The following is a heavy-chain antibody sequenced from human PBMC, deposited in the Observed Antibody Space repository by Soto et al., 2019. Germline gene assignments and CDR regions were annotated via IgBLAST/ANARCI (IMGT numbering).Heavy chain of an antibody. V-gene: IGHV4-34*01. Sequence: SETLSLTCAVYGGSFSGYYWSWIRQPPWKGLEWIGEINHSGSTNYNPSLKSRVTISVDTSKNQFSLKLSSVTAADTAVYYCARAVWFGELLVPSYYYYGIDVRGQGTTVT. D-gene: IGHD3-10*01. CDR3: ARAVWFGELLVPSYYYYGIDV. CDR2: INHSGST. CDR1: GGSFSGYY. J-gene: IGHJ6*02.